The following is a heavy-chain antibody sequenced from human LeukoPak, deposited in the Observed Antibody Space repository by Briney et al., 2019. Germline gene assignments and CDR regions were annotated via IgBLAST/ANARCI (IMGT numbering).Heavy chain of an antibody. CDR1: GFTFSSYS. V-gene: IGHV3-21*01. CDR2: ISSSSSYI. J-gene: IGHJ6*03. CDR3: ARDRISSGSYYYYYYMDV. Sequence: GRSLRLSCAASGFTFSSYSMNWVRQAPGKGLEWVSSISSSSSYIYYADSVKGRFTISRDNAKNSLYLQMNSLRAEDTAVYYCARDRISSGSYYYYYYMDVWGKGTTVTVSS. D-gene: IGHD1-26*01.